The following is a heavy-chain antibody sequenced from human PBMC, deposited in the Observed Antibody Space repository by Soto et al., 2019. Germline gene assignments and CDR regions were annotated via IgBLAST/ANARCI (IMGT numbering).Heavy chain of an antibody. J-gene: IGHJ4*02. V-gene: IGHV3-7*01. CDR3: ARRGMDFDYIWGSYRPSNYFDY. CDR1: GFTFSGYW. Sequence: GGSLRLSCAAFGFTFSGYWMNWVRQAPGKGLEWVANINQDGSEKFYVDSVKGRFTISRDNANNSLYLQMHNLTAEDTAVYYCARRGMDFDYIWGSYRPSNYFDYWGQGRQVTVSS. D-gene: IGHD3-16*02. CDR2: INQDGSEK.